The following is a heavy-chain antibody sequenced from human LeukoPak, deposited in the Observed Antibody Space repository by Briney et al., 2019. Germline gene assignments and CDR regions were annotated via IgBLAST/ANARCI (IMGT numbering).Heavy chain of an antibody. CDR2: IYYSGST. Sequence: SETLSLTCTVSGVSISSYYWSWIRQPPGKGLEWIGYIYYSGSTNYNPSLKSRVAISVDTSKNQFSLKLSSVTAADTAVYYCASMAYYYDSSGYYYYFDYWGQGTLVTVSS. D-gene: IGHD3-22*01. V-gene: IGHV4-59*08. CDR3: ASMAYYYDSSGYYYYFDY. J-gene: IGHJ4*02. CDR1: GVSISSYY.